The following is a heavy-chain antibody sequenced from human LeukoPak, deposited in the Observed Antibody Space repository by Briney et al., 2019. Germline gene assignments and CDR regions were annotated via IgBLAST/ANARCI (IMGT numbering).Heavy chain of an antibody. CDR2: INPNSGGT. Sequence: ASVKVSCKASGYTFTGYYMHWVRQAPGQGLEWMGWINPNSGGTNYAQKFQGRVTITRNTSISTAYMELSSLRSEDTAVYYCARGRDNYYGSGSYYNVWGQGTLVTVSS. D-gene: IGHD3-10*01. CDR1: GYTFTGYY. J-gene: IGHJ4*02. V-gene: IGHV1-2*02. CDR3: ARGRDNYYGSGSYYNV.